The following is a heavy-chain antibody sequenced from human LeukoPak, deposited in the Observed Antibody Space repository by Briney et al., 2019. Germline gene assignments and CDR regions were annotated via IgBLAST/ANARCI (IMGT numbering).Heavy chain of an antibody. Sequence: PGGSLRLSCAASGFTFSSYAMSWVRQAPGKGLDWVSAISGSGGSTYYADSVKGRFTISRDNSKNTLYLQMNSLRAEDTAVYYCAKASGSSGWYEDYWGQGTLVTVSS. D-gene: IGHD6-19*01. V-gene: IGHV3-23*01. CDR3: AKASGSSGWYEDY. J-gene: IGHJ4*02. CDR1: GFTFSSYA. CDR2: ISGSGGST.